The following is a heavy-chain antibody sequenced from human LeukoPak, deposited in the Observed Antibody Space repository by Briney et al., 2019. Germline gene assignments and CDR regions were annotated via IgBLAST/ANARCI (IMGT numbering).Heavy chain of an antibody. Sequence: GESLKISSKGSGYSFTSYWIGWVRQMPGKGLEWMGIIYPGDSDTRYSPSFQGQVTISADKSISTAYLQWSSLKASDTAMYYCARIEGCGGDCYPRGDNWFDPWGQGTLVTVSS. CDR2: IYPGDSDT. V-gene: IGHV5-51*01. CDR3: ARIEGCGGDCYPRGDNWFDP. D-gene: IGHD2-21*02. CDR1: GYSFTSYW. J-gene: IGHJ5*02.